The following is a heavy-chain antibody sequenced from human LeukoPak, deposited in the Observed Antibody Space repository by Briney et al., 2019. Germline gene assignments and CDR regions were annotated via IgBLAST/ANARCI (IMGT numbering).Heavy chain of an antibody. CDR3: ARVGVAIGLDFDY. CDR1: GFTFSSYG. CDR2: ISGSGGST. Sequence: PGGSLRLSCAASGFTFSSYGMSWVRQAPGKGLERVSAISGSGGSTYYADSVKGRFTISRDNSKNTLYLQMNSLRAEDTAVYYCARVGVAIGLDFDYWGQGTLVTVSS. D-gene: IGHD3-3*01. V-gene: IGHV3-23*01. J-gene: IGHJ4*02.